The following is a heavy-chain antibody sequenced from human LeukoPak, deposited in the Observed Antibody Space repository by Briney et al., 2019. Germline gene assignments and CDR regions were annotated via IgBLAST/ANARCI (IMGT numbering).Heavy chain of an antibody. J-gene: IGHJ4*02. Sequence: GRSLRLSCAASGFTFDDYAMHWVRQAPGKGLEWVSGISWNSDTIGYADSVKGRFTISRDNAKNTLYLQMNSLRAEDTAVYYCARDRPLQGLDYWGQGTLVTVSS. D-gene: IGHD5-24*01. CDR3: ARDRPLQGLDY. CDR1: GFTFDDYA. V-gene: IGHV3-9*01. CDR2: ISWNSDTI.